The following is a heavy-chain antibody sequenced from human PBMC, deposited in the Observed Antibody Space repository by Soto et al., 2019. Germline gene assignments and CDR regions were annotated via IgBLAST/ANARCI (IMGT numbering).Heavy chain of an antibody. J-gene: IGHJ4*02. CDR1: GGSINDYY. Sequence: QVQLQESGPGLVKPSETLSLTCTVSGGSINDYYWGWIRQPAGKGLEWIGRIYTDGSTDYNPSLKSRVTISIDTSKKQFYLKVTSMTAADTAVYYCARERREEIHDGYDLDCWGQGTLVTVSS. D-gene: IGHD5-12*01. V-gene: IGHV4-4*07. CDR3: ARERREEIHDGYDLDC. CDR2: IYTDGST.